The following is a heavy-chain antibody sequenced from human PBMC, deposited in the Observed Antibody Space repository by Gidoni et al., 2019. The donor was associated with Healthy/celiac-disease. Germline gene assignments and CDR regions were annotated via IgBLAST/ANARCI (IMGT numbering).Heavy chain of an antibody. Sequence: QLVESGGGLVQRGGSLSLSCAASGFTFSHYWMSWVRQAPGKGLEWVANIKQDGSEKYYVDSVKGRFTISRDNAKNSLYLQMNSLRAEDTAVYYCARGDDILIGYFGEFQYYGMDVWGQGTTVSVSS. V-gene: IGHV3-7*01. J-gene: IGHJ6*02. CDR2: IKQDGSEK. CDR3: ARGDDILIGYFGEFQYYGMDV. CDR1: GFTFSHYW. D-gene: IGHD3-9*01.